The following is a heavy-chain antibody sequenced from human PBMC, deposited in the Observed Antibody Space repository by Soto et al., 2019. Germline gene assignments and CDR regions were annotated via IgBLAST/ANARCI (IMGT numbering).Heavy chain of an antibody. V-gene: IGHV3-15*01. CDR3: TTSLYAVLPDY. CDR2: IKSKADGGTT. J-gene: IGHJ4*02. D-gene: IGHD3-16*01. Sequence: GGSLRLSCAASGFTFSNAWMSWVRQAPGKGLEWVGRIKSKADGGTTDYAAPVKGRFSISRDDSKNTLFLQMHSLKTEDTAVYYCTTSLYAVLPDYWGQGTLVIVSS. CDR1: GFTFSNAW.